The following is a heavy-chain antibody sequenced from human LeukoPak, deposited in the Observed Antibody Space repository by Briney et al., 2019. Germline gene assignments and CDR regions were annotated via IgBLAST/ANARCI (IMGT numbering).Heavy chain of an antibody. V-gene: IGHV3-21*04. CDR3: AKGYYYDSTGIIPFDY. Sequence: GGSLRLSCAASGFTFSSYSMNWVRQAPGKGLEWVSSISSSSSYIYYADSVKGRFTISRDNAKNSLYLQMNSLRAEDTALYYCAKGYYYDSTGIIPFDYWGQGTLVTVSS. D-gene: IGHD3-22*01. CDR2: ISSSSSYI. CDR1: GFTFSSYS. J-gene: IGHJ4*02.